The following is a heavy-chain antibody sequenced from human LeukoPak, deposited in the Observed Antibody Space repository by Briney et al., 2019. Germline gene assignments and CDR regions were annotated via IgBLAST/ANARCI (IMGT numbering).Heavy chain of an antibody. J-gene: IGHJ6*04. CDR2: ISSSGSTI. V-gene: IGHV3-48*03. Sequence: XXXSGFTXXNYGMNWVRQAPGKGLEWVSYISSSGSTIYYADSVKGRFTISRDNAKNSLYLQMNSLRAEDTAVYYXXEXXIXXXXXVWGXXXTVTISS. CDR1: GFTXXNYG. CDR3: XEXXIXXXXXV.